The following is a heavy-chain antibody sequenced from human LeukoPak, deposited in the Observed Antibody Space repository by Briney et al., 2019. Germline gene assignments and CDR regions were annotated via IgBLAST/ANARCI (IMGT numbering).Heavy chain of an antibody. V-gene: IGHV4-4*02. CDR1: GVSISSNLW. J-gene: IGHJ3*02. Sequence: SETLSLTCAVSGVSISSNLWWTWVRQPPGKGLEWIAEIHHSGSINYNPSLKSRVTISVDKAKNQFSLKLSSVTAADTAVYYCASGELERYDAFDIWGQGTMVTVSS. CDR3: ASGELERYDAFDI. D-gene: IGHD1-1*01. CDR2: IHHSGSI.